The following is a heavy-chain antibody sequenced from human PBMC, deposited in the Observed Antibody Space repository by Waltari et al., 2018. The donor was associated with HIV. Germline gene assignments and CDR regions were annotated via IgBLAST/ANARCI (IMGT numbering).Heavy chain of an antibody. Sequence: QVQLVESGAEVKKPGASLKVSCKASGYAFTGFYIHWVRQAPGQGLAWVGWINPKTGDTNFAQKFQGRVTMTRDTSISTAYMELSRLTSDDTAVYYCARDPSYGFGENDYWGQGTLFTVSS. J-gene: IGHJ4*02. CDR2: INPKTGDT. CDR1: GYAFTGFY. CDR3: ARDPSYGFGENDY. V-gene: IGHV1-2*02. D-gene: IGHD3-10*01.